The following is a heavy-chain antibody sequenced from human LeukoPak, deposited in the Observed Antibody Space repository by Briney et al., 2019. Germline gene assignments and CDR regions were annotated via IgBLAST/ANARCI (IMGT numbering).Heavy chain of an antibody. CDR3: ASGSLASYFDH. CDR1: GYTFSGYY. Sequence: ASVKVSCKASGYTFSGYYMHWVRQAPGQGLEWMGWINPNSGGTKYVQKFQGRVTMTRDTSISTAYMELSRLRSDDTAVYYCASGSLASYFDHWGQGTVVTVSS. J-gene: IGHJ4*02. V-gene: IGHV1-2*02. CDR2: INPNSGGT. D-gene: IGHD3-16*01.